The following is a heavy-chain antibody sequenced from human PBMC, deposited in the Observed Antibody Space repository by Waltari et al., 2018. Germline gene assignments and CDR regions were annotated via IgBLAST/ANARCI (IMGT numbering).Heavy chain of an antibody. V-gene: IGHV4-59*01. Sequence: QVQLQESGPGLVKPSETLSLTCTVSGGSISSYYWSWIRQPPGTGLEWIGYIYYSGSTNYNPSLKSRVTISVDTSKNQFSLKLSSVTAADTAVYYCARGERYNWNYKALLDAFDIWGQGTMVTVSS. CDR3: ARGERYNWNYKALLDAFDI. CDR2: IYYSGST. D-gene: IGHD1-7*01. CDR1: GGSISSYY. J-gene: IGHJ3*02.